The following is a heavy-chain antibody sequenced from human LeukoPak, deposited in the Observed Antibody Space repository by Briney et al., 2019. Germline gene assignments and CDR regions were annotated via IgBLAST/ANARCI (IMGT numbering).Heavy chain of an antibody. Sequence: GGSLRLSCAASGFTFSSYSMNWVRQAPGKGLEWVSSISSSSSYIYYADSVKGRFTIFRDNAKNSLYLQMNSLRAEDTAVYYCARDDLGRGDYDAFDIWGQGTMVTVSS. D-gene: IGHD3-10*01. CDR3: ARDDLGRGDYDAFDI. V-gene: IGHV3-21*01. J-gene: IGHJ3*02. CDR1: GFTFSSYS. CDR2: ISSSSSYI.